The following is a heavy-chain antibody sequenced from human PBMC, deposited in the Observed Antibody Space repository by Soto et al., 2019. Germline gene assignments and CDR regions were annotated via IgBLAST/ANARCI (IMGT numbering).Heavy chain of an antibody. V-gene: IGHV3-30*18. D-gene: IGHD3-9*01. Sequence: GGSLRLSCAASGFTFSSYGMHWVRQAPGKGLEWVAVISYDGSNKYYADSVKGRFTISRDNSKNTLYLQMNSLRAEDTAVYYCAKDKYYDILTGYYLDAPTDYWGQGTLVTAPQ. J-gene: IGHJ4*02. CDR1: GFTFSSYG. CDR2: ISYDGSNK. CDR3: AKDKYYDILTGYYLDAPTDY.